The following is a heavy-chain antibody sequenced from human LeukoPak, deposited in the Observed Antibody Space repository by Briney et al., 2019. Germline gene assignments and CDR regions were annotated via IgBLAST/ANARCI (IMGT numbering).Heavy chain of an antibody. CDR1: GASISSPKW. CDR2: IYHSGSA. Sequence: SGTLSLTCAVSGASISSPKWWTWVRQPPGKGLEWIGEIYHSGSANYNPSLKSRVTISVDKSMNQVSLTLTSVTAADTAVYYCARLVNSLMFDYWGPGTPVTVSS. CDR3: ARLVNSLMFDY. D-gene: IGHD3-9*01. J-gene: IGHJ4*02. V-gene: IGHV4-4*02.